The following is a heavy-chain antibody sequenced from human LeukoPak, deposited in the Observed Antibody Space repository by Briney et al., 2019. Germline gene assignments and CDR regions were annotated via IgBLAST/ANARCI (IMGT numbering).Heavy chain of an antibody. V-gene: IGHV3-23*01. CDR1: GLSFSSFA. D-gene: IGHD3-16*01. CDR3: AKAGWVSSTDAVR. Sequence: GGSLRLSCAASGLSFSSFALSWVRQGPGRGLEWVSSIRGNGETFYADSVRGRFTLYSDTSRNTVYFQLNNLRVEETAVYYGAKAGWVSSTDAVRWGQGTLVTVSS. J-gene: IGHJ4*02. CDR2: IRGNGET.